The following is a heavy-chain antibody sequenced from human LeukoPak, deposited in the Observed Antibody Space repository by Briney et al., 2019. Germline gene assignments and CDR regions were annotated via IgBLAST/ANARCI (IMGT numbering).Heavy chain of an antibody. CDR2: ISGSGGRT. J-gene: IGHJ4*02. V-gene: IGHV3-23*01. Sequence: GGSLRLSCAASGFTFSSYAMSWVRQAPGKGLEWVSAISGSGGRTYYADSVKGRFTFSRDNSKNTLSLQMNSLRLEDPAVYYCAKGDREGAAGGTGFDYWGQGTLVTVSS. CDR1: GFTFSSYA. D-gene: IGHD6-13*01. CDR3: AKGDREGAAGGTGFDY.